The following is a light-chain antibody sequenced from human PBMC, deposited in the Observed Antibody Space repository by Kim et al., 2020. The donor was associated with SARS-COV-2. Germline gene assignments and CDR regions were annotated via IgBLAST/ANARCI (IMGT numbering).Light chain of an antibody. Sequence: KVTIPCSGSSSNIGNNYVSWYQQLPGTAPKLLIYDNNKRPSGIPDRFSGSKSGTSATLGITGLQTGDEADYYCGTWDSSLSAGLFGGGTKLTVL. V-gene: IGLV1-51*01. CDR2: DNN. CDR3: GTWDSSLSAGL. CDR1: SSNIGNNY. J-gene: IGLJ3*02.